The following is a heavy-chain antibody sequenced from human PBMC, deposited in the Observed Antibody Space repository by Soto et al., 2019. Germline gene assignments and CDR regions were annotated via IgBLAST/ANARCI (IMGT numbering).Heavy chain of an antibody. CDR1: GFIFTSYW. CDR2: LNPKDSFA. CDR3: ARYKPGGGSYPFDF. V-gene: IGHV5-10-1*01. Sequence: GESLKISCKASGFIFTSYWLSWVRQMPGKGLEWMGMLNPKDSFANYSPSFRGHVTISPDTSVTTAYLKWSSLKASDTAIYYCARYKPGGGSYPFDFWGQGTLVTVSS. D-gene: IGHD1-1*01. J-gene: IGHJ4*02.